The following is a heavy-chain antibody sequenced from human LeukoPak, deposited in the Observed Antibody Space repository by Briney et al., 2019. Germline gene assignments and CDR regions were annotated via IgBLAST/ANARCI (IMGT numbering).Heavy chain of an antibody. V-gene: IGHV3-49*04. CDR1: GFTFGDYA. J-gene: IGHJ5*02. Sequence: PGGSLRLSCTASGFTFGDYAMSWVRQAPGKGLEWVGFIRGKAYGGTTEYAASVKGRFTISRDDSKSIAYLQMNSLKTEDTAVYYCTRDVRVLLWFGESSWFDPWGQGTLVTVSS. CDR3: TRDVRVLLWFGESSWFDP. CDR2: IRGKAYGGTT. D-gene: IGHD3-10*01.